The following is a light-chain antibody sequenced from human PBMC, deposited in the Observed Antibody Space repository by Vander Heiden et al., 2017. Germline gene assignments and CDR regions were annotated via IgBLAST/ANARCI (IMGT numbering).Light chain of an antibody. Sequence: QSALTQPRSVSGSPGQSVTISCTGTSSDVGGYNYVSWYQQHPGKAPKLMIYDVSKRPSGVPDRFSGSKSGNTASLTISGLQAEDEADYYCCSYAGSFPWVFGGGTKLTAL. V-gene: IGLV2-11*01. CDR2: DVS. CDR1: SSDVGGYNY. CDR3: CSYAGSFPWV. J-gene: IGLJ3*02.